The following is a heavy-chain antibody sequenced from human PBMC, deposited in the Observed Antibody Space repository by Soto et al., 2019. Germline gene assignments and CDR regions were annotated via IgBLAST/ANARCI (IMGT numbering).Heavy chain of an antibody. CDR1: GGSFSGYY. V-gene: IGHV4-34*01. CDR2: INHSGST. Sequence: SETLSLTCAVYGGSFSGYYWSWIRQPPGKGLEWIGEINHSGSTNYNPSLKSRVTISVDTSKNQFSLKLSSVTATDTAAYYCARLFGGFTEPPIDYWGQGTLVTVSS. J-gene: IGHJ4*02. CDR3: ARLFGGFTEPPIDY. D-gene: IGHD5-12*01.